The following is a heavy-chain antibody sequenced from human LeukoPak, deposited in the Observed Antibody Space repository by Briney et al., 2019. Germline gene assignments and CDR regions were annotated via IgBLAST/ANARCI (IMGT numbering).Heavy chain of an antibody. J-gene: IGHJ4*02. D-gene: IGHD2-15*01. Sequence: ASVKVSCKASGYTFTTYAMHWVRQAPGQGLEWMGWINTNTGNPTYAQGFTGRFVFSLDTSVSTAFLQISSLKAGDTAVYYCARDSSDDYCSADSCYFDYWGQGTLVTVSS. V-gene: IGHV7-4-1*02. CDR2: INTNTGNP. CDR3: ARDSSDDYCSADSCYFDY. CDR1: GYTFTTYA.